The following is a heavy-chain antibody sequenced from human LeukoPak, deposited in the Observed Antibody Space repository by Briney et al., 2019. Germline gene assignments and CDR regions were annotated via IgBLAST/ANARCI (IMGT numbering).Heavy chain of an antibody. Sequence: SETLSLTCTVSGGXISSYYCSWIRQPPGKGLEWIGYIYYSGSTNYNPSLKSRVTISVDTSKNQFSLKLSSVTAADTAVYYCARDSGSYGYPYYYYGMDVWGQGTTVTVSS. V-gene: IGHV4-59*01. J-gene: IGHJ6*02. CDR3: ARDSGSYGYPYYYYGMDV. CDR1: GGXISSYY. D-gene: IGHD5-18*01. CDR2: IYYSGST.